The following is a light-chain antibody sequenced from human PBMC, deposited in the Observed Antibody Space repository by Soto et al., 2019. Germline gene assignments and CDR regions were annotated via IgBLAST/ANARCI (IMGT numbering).Light chain of an antibody. J-gene: IGKJ2*01. CDR1: QSISSRD. V-gene: IGKV3-20*01. CDR3: QQYGSSPPMYT. CDR2: HAS. Sequence: ETVLTQSPGTLSMSPGGRATLSCRASQSISSRDLAWYQQKPGQAHRLLIYHASIRATGIPDRFSGSGAGTDFTLTISRLDPEDFAVYYCQQYGSSPPMYTFGQGTKLEIK.